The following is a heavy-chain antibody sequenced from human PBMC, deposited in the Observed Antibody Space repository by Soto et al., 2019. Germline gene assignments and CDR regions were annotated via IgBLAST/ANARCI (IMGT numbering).Heavy chain of an antibody. CDR1: GGTFSTYG. CDR2: IIPIFDTT. V-gene: IGHV1-69*01. Sequence: QVQLVQSGAEVKKPGYSVKVSCKASGGTFSTYGINWVRQAPGQGLEWMGGIIPIFDTTNYAQKFQGKFTITADESTSTVYMEISSLRSEDTAVYYCAIDEAAAATSVMDVWGQGTTVTGSS. J-gene: IGHJ6*02. D-gene: IGHD6-13*01. CDR3: AIDEAAAATSVMDV.